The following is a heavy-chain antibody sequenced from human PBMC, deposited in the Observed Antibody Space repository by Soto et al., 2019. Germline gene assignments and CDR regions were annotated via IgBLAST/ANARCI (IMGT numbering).Heavy chain of an antibody. J-gene: IGHJ6*02. CDR1: GGSISSSGYY. D-gene: IGHD1-26*01. CDR3: ARQGGTNYYYYAMDV. V-gene: IGHV4-39*01. Sequence: QLQLQESGPGLVKPSETLSLTCTVSGGSISSSGYYWDWIRQPPGKGLEWIGIIDYSGSTYYNPSLKIRVTISVDTSKNQFSLRLSSVTAADTAVYYCARQGGTNYYYYAMDVWGQGTTVTVSS. CDR2: IDYSGST.